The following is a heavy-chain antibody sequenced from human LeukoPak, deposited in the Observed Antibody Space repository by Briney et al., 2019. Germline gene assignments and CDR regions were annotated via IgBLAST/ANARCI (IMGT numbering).Heavy chain of an antibody. Sequence: GGSLKLSCAASGFTFSGSAMHWVRQASGKGLEWVGRIRSKANSYATAYAASVKGRFTISRDDSKNTAYLQMNSLKTEDTAVYYCTSLRGGITMVRGVMNWGQGTLVTVPS. CDR3: TSLRGGITMVRGVMN. CDR2: IRSKANSYAT. CDR1: GFTFSGSA. J-gene: IGHJ4*02. D-gene: IGHD3-10*01. V-gene: IGHV3-73*01.